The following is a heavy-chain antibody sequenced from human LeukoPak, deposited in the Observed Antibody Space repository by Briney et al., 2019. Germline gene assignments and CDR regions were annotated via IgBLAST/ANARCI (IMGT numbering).Heavy chain of an antibody. J-gene: IGHJ6*03. CDR2: IKQDGSEK. D-gene: IGHD6-13*01. V-gene: IGHV3-7*01. Sequence: GGSLRLSCAASGFTFSSYWMSWVRQAPGKGLEWVANIKQDGSEKYYVDSVKGRFTISRDNAKNSLYLQMKSLRAEDTAVYYCARSSPGASSSWYRYYYYYYYMDVWGKGTTVTVSS. CDR3: ARSSPGASSSWYRYYYYYYYMDV. CDR1: GFTFSSYW.